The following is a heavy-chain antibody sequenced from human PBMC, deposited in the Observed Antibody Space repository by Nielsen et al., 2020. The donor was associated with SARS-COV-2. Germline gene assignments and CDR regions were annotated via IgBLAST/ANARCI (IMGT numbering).Heavy chain of an antibody. V-gene: IGHV4-4*02. CDR1: GGSISSSNW. Sequence: SETLSLTCAVSGGSISSSNWWSWVRQPPGQGLEWIGEIYHSGSTNYNPSLKSRVTISVDKSKNQFSLKLSSVTAADTAVYYCARVGGYYGSGSYYRVSWFDPWGQGTLVTVSS. CDR2: IYHSGST. J-gene: IGHJ5*02. D-gene: IGHD3-10*01. CDR3: ARVGGYYGSGSYYRVSWFDP.